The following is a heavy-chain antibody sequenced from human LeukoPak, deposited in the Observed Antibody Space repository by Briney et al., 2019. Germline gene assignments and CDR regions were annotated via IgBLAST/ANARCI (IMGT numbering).Heavy chain of an antibody. V-gene: IGHV4-4*07. J-gene: IGHJ5*02. Sequence: SETLSLTCTVSGGSISSYYWSWIRQPAGKGLEWIGRIYASGSTNYNPSLESRVTMSVDTSNKQFSLRLSSVTAADTAVYYCARLPKTTVASFDPWGQGTLVTVSS. D-gene: IGHD4-23*01. CDR1: GGSISSYY. CDR2: IYASGST. CDR3: ARLPKTTVASFDP.